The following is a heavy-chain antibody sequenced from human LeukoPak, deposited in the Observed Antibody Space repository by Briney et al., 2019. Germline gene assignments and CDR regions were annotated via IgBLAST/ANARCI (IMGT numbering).Heavy chain of an antibody. CDR3: AREDPQTTVPEGMDV. J-gene: IGHJ6*02. CDR2: IYYTGTT. CDR1: GGSISTYY. D-gene: IGHD4-17*01. Sequence: SEILSLTCSVSGGSISTYYWSWIRQLPGKGLEWIGYIYYTGTTNYNPSLRSRVTISVDTSRNQFSLRLSSVTAADTAVYYCAREDPQTTVPEGMDVWGHGTTVIVSS. V-gene: IGHV4-59*01.